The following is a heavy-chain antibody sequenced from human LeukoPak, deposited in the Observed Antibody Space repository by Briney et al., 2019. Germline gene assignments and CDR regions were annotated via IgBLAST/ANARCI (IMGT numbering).Heavy chain of an antibody. Sequence: GGSLRLSCAASGFIVSSNYMSWVRQAPGKGLEWVSVIYSGGSTNYADSVKGRFTISRHNSKNTLYLQMNSLRAEDTAVYYCARVGFGELSLDYWGQGTLVTVSS. J-gene: IGHJ4*02. CDR2: IYSGGST. D-gene: IGHD3-10*01. V-gene: IGHV3-53*04. CDR3: ARVGFGELSLDY. CDR1: GFIVSSNY.